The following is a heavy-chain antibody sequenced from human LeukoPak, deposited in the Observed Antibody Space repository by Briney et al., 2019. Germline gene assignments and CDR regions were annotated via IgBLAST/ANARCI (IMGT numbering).Heavy chain of an antibody. CDR3: ARDESSGQWLGDFDY. D-gene: IGHD6-19*01. V-gene: IGHV1-18*01. J-gene: IGHJ4*02. CDR2: IGPYNGNA. CDR1: GYTFTSFG. Sequence: ASVKVSCKASGYTFTSFGISWVRRAPGQGLEWMGWIGPYNGNARYAQKLQGRVTMTTDTSTSTAYMELRSLRSDDTAVYYCARDESSGQWLGDFDYWGQGTLVTISS.